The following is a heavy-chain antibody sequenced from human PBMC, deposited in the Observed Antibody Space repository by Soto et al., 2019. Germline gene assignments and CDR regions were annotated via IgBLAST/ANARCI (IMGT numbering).Heavy chain of an antibody. V-gene: IGHV4-31*03. CDR1: GGSISSDAYL. CDR2: IYYSGKT. CDR3: AIASVITPEALA. D-gene: IGHD4-17*01. J-gene: IGHJ3*01. Sequence: PSETLSLTCSVSGGSISSDAYLWSWVRQHPGKGLEWIGYIYYSGKTYFNPSLRSRLAISMNTSKNHFSLKLNSMTAADTAVYYCAIASVITPEALAWGQGTLVTVSS.